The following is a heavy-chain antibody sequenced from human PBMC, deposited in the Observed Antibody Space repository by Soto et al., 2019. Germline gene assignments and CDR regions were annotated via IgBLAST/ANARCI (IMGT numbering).Heavy chain of an antibody. V-gene: IGHV4-31*03. Sequence: QVQLQESGPGLVKPSQTLSLTCSVSGGSISSGGYYWSWIRQHPGKGLEWIGYIYDSGTTYYNSSLKRXRTPSXXTSKNQLPLKLTSVTAADTAVYYCARGGARTTSRHWGQGTLVIVSS. CDR2: IYDSGTT. CDR3: ARGGARTTSRH. CDR1: GGSISSGGYY. J-gene: IGHJ4*02. D-gene: IGHD2-2*01.